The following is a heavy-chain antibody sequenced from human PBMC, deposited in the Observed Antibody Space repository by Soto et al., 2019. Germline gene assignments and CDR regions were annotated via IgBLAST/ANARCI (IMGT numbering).Heavy chain of an antibody. V-gene: IGHV4-39*01. D-gene: IGHD1-26*01. CDR3: ARLGEWEGFDY. CDR2: IYYSGST. Sequence: SETLSLTCTVSGGSISSSSYYWGWIRQPPGKGLEWIGSIYYSGSTYYNPSLKSRVTISVDTSKNQFSLKLSSVTAADTAVYYCARLGEWEGFDYWGQGTLVTVSS. CDR1: GGSISSSSYY. J-gene: IGHJ4*02.